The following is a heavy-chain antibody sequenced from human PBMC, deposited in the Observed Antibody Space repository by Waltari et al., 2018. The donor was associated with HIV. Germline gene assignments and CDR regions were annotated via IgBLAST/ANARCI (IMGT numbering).Heavy chain of an antibody. J-gene: IGHJ4*02. CDR2: INSAGSSR. CDR3: ARASHYIEFSTFDGDYYFDF. Sequence: VQLVESGGGSIKTGGSLRLSCAASGFSVRNHWMDWVRQGPGKGLVWVARINSAGSSRNYADAVKGRFVISRDNARNTVYLQLNNLKVEDTAVYFCARASHYIEFSTFDGDYYFDFWGRGTRVAVSS. CDR1: GFSVRNHW. V-gene: IGHV3-74*01. D-gene: IGHD3-3*02.